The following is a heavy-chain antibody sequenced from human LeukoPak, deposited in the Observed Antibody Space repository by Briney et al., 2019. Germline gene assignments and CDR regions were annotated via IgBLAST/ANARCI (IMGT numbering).Heavy chain of an antibody. CDR2: MNPNSGNT. CDR3: AREYYYGSGTFDP. J-gene: IGHJ5*02. V-gene: IGHV1-8*01. CDR1: GYTFTSYD. D-gene: IGHD3-10*01. Sequence: ASVKVSCKASGYTFTSYDINWVRQATGQGLEWMGWMNPNSGNTGYAQKFQGRVTITADKSTSTAYMELSSLRSEDTAVYYCAREYYYGSGTFDPWGQGTLVTVSS.